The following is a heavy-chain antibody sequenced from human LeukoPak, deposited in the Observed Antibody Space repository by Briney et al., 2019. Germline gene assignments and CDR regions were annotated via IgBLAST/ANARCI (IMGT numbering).Heavy chain of an antibody. D-gene: IGHD7-27*01. CDR1: GGSFSGYY. V-gene: IGHV4-34*01. CDR3: ARGTGDLSLHGMDV. CDR2: INHSGST. J-gene: IGHJ6*02. Sequence: SETLSLTCAVYGGSFSGYYWSWIRQPPGKGLEWIGEINHSGSTNYNPSLKSRVIISVDTSKNQFSLKLSSVTATDTAVYYCARGTGDLSLHGMDVWGQGTTVTVSS.